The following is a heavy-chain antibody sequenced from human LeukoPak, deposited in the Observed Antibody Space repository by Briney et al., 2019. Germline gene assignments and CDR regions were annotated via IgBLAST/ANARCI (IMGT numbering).Heavy chain of an antibody. CDR1: GYNFSAYG. V-gene: IGHV1-18*01. J-gene: IGHJ4*02. D-gene: IGHD1-1*01. CDR2: VTSDNRDT. CDR3: ARGSHEYWNDY. Sequence: ASVKVSCRASGYNFSAYGMTWVRLAPGQGLEWMGWVTSDNRDTKYAPKFQGRVTMTTDMSSTTAYMELRSLRSDDTAVYYCARGSHEYWNDYWGQGTLVTVSS.